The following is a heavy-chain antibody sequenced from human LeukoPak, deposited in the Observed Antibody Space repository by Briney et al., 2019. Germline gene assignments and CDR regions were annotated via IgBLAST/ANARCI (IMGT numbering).Heavy chain of an antibody. Sequence: SETLSLTCTVSGGSISSYYWSWIRQPPGKGLEWIGYIYYSGSTNYNPSLKSRVTMSVDTSKNQFSLKLSSVTAADTAVYYCASLYYDSSVDAFDIWGQGTMVTVSS. CDR3: ASLYYDSSVDAFDI. D-gene: IGHD3-22*01. V-gene: IGHV4-59*12. CDR2: IYYSGST. J-gene: IGHJ3*02. CDR1: GGSISSYY.